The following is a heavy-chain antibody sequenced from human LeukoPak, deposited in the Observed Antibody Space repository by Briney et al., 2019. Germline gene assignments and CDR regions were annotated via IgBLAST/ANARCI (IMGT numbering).Heavy chain of an antibody. CDR3: ARSYYDSSGYYASFDY. D-gene: IGHD3-22*01. V-gene: IGHV4-38-2*02. CDR1: GYSISSGYY. Sequence: SETLSLTCTVSGYSISSGYYWGWIRQPPGKGLEWIGSIYYSGSTYYNPSLKSRVTISVDTSKNQFSLKLSSVTAADTAVYYCARSYYDSSGYYASFDYWGQGTLVTVSS. CDR2: IYYSGST. J-gene: IGHJ4*02.